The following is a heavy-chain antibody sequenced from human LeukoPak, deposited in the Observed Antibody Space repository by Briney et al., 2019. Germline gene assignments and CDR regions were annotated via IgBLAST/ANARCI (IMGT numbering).Heavy chain of an antibody. J-gene: IGHJ4*02. Sequence: KSSETLSLTCTVSGGSISSSSYYWGWIRQPPGKGLEWIGSIYYSGSTYYNPSLKSRVTISVDTSKNQFSLKLSSVTAADTAVYYCARLTSATYYDYVWGSYRPDYWGQGTLVTVSS. V-gene: IGHV4-39*01. D-gene: IGHD3-16*02. CDR3: ARLTSATYYDYVWGSYRPDY. CDR2: IYYSGST. CDR1: GGSISSSSYY.